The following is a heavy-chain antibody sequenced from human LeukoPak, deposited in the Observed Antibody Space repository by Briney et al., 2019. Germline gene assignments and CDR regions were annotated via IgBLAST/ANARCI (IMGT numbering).Heavy chain of an antibody. J-gene: IGHJ4*02. D-gene: IGHD1-14*01. CDR3: AKEAVRKFDFHY. CDR2: ISYDGSNE. V-gene: IGHV3-30-3*01. Sequence: GGSLRLSCAASGFTFNDYAIHWVRQAPGKGLEWVAVISYDGSNEYYADSVKGRFTISRDNSKNTLYLQMNGLRAEDTAVYYCAKEAVRKFDFHYWGQGTLVTVSS. CDR1: GFTFNDYA.